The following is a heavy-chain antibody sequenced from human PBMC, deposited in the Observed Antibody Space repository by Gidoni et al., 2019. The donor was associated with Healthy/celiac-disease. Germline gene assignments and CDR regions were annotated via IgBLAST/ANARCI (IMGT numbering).Heavy chain of an antibody. CDR3: ARDRDVYGGFDY. J-gene: IGHJ4*02. CDR2: ISSSSSYI. Sequence: EVQLVEYGGGLVKPGGSLRLSCAASGFTFSSYSMHWVRQATGKGLDWVSSISSSSSYIYYADSVTVRFTISRDNAKNSLYLPMNSLRAEDTAVYYCARDRDVYGGFDYWGQGTLVTVSS. CDR1: GFTFSSYS. V-gene: IGHV3-21*01. D-gene: IGHD4-17*01.